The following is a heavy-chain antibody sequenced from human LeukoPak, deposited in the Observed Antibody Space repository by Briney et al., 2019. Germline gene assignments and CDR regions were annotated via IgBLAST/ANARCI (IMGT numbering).Heavy chain of an antibody. D-gene: IGHD5-18*01. CDR2: IIASGSST. J-gene: IGHJ4*02. CDR3: ARETGYSYAYDY. Sequence: PGGSLRLSCAASGFTFSSYAMTWVRQAPGKGLEWVSVIIASGSSTYYADSVKGRFTISRDNSKNTLYLQMNSLRAEDTAVYYCARETGYSYAYDYWGQGTLVTVSS. V-gene: IGHV3-23*01. CDR1: GFTFSSYA.